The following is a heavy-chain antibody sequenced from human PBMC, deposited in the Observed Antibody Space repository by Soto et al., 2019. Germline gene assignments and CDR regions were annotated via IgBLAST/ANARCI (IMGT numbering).Heavy chain of an antibody. CDR3: ARLIGNSWLDS. CDR2: TYYRSKWSN. Sequence: QTLSLTCAISGDSVSSNSATWDCIRQSPSRGLEWLGRTYYRSKWSNDYAVSVKGRITINPDTSNNQFSLHLNSVTPDDTAVYYCARLIGNSWLDSWGQGTLVTVSS. D-gene: IGHD3-16*01. J-gene: IGHJ5*01. V-gene: IGHV6-1*01. CDR1: GDSVSSNSAT.